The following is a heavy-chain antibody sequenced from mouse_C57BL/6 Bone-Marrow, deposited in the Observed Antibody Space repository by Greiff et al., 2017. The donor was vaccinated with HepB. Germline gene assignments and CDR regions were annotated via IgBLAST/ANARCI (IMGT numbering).Heavy chain of an antibody. CDR2: IYPGSGST. J-gene: IGHJ2*01. CDR3: ARRGIWGNSVDY. Sequence: QVQLQQPGAELVMPGASVKLSCKASGYTFTSYWITWVKQRPGQGLEWIGDIYPGSGSTNYNEKFKSKATLTVDTSSSTAYMQLSSLTSEDSAVYYCARRGIWGNSVDYWGQGTTLTVSS. D-gene: IGHD2-1*01. CDR1: GYTFTSYW. V-gene: IGHV1-55*01.